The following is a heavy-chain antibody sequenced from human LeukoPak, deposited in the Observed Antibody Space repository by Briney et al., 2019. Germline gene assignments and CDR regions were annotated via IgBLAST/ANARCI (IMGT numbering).Heavy chain of an antibody. CDR1: GFTFSNYW. J-gene: IGHJ4*02. Sequence: GGSLRLSCAASGFTFSNYWMAWVRQAPGKGPEWVANIKQDGSDIYYADSVKGRFTISRDNAKNSLHLQMSSLRAEDTALYYCARGYYDILTGYYPTPYDQWGQGTLVTVSS. CDR2: IKQDGSDI. V-gene: IGHV3-7*01. CDR3: ARGYYDILTGYYPTPYDQ. D-gene: IGHD3-9*01.